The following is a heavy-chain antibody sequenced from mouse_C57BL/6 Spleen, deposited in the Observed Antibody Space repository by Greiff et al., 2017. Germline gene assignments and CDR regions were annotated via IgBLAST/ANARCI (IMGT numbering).Heavy chain of an antibody. D-gene: IGHD3-3*01. J-gene: IGHJ2*01. Sequence: VQLVESGAELVRPGASVTLSCKASGYTFTDYEMHWVKQTPVHGLEWIGAIDPETGGTAYNQKFKGKAILTADKSSSTAYMELRSLTSEDSAVYYCTRERGRVYYFDYWGQGTTLTVSS. CDR3: TRERGRVYYFDY. CDR1: GYTFTDYE. V-gene: IGHV1-15*01. CDR2: IDPETGGT.